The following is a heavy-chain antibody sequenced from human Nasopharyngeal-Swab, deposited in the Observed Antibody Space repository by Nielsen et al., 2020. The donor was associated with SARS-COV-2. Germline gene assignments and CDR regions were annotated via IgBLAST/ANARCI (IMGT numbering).Heavy chain of an antibody. Sequence: SETLSLTCTVSGGSISSYYWSWIRQPPGKGLEWIGYIYYSGSTNYNPSLKSRVTISVDTSKNQFSLKLSSVPAADTAMYYCARDGGITIFGVVPPGRGWFDPWGQGTLVTVSS. CDR3: ARDGGITIFGVVPPGRGWFDP. V-gene: IGHV4-59*01. J-gene: IGHJ5*02. CDR1: GGSISSYY. CDR2: IYYSGST. D-gene: IGHD3-3*01.